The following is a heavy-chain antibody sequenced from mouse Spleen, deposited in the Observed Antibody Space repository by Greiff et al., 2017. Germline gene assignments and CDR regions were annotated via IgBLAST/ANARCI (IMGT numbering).Heavy chain of an antibody. J-gene: IGHJ3*01. CDR2: IYPGDGDT. Sequence: VKLQESGPELVKPGASVKISCKASGYAFSSSWMNWVKQRPGKGLEWIGRIYPGDGDTNYNGKFKGKATLTADKSSSTAYMQLSSLTSEDSAVYFCARSAGMEAWFAYWGQGTLVTVSA. CDR1: GYAFSSSW. D-gene: IGHD4-1*01. CDR3: ARSAGMEAWFAY. V-gene: IGHV1-82*01.